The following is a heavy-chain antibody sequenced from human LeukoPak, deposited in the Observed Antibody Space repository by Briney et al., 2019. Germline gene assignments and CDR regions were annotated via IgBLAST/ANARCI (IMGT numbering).Heavy chain of an antibody. D-gene: IGHD3-3*01. V-gene: IGHV3-20*04. CDR1: GFTFDDYG. J-gene: IGHJ4*02. CDR3: ARGIRFLEWLSGFDY. CDR2: INWNGGSR. Sequence: PGGSLRLSCAASGFTFDDYGMSWVRHVPGKGVEWVSGINWNGGSRGYADSVKCRFTISRDNAKNSLYLQMDSLRVEDTALYYCARGIRFLEWLSGFDYWGQGTLVTVSS.